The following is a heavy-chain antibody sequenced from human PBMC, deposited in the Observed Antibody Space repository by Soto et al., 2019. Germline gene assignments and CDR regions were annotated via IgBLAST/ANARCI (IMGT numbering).Heavy chain of an antibody. V-gene: IGHV3-23*01. J-gene: IGHJ4*02. CDR2: ISGSGGST. CDR1: GFTFSSYA. Sequence: EVQLLESGGGLVQPGGSLRLSWAASGFTFSSYAMSWVRQAPGKGLEWVSAISGSGGSTYYADSVKGRFTISRDNSKNTLYLQMNSLRAEDTAVYYCAKDGHYGHYFPMPFDYWRQGTLVTVSS. CDR3: AKDGHYGHYFPMPFDY. D-gene: IGHD4-17*01.